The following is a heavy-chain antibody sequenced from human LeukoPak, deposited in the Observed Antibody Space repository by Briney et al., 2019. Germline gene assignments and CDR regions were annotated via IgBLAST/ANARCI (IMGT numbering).Heavy chain of an antibody. D-gene: IGHD5-18*01. CDR2: IKKDGSEK. Sequence: GGSLRLSCAASGFTFSSYWMSWVRQAPGKGLEWVANIKKDGSEKYYVDSVKGRFTISRDNAKKSLYLQVNSLRAEDTAVYYCARHLSGVTGYTYGRGIDYWGQGTLVTVSS. V-gene: IGHV3-7*01. CDR3: ARHLSGVTGYTYGRGIDY. CDR1: GFTFSSYW. J-gene: IGHJ4*02.